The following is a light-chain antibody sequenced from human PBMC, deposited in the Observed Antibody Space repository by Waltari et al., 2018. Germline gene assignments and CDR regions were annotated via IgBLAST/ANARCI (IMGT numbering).Light chain of an antibody. CDR1: GSNPGAGYD. CDR3: QSYDTSLSVV. Sequence: QSVLTHPPSVSGAPGQRVSISCPGSGSNPGAGYDVHWYQQHPGKAPKLPIYGTSTRPPGVPDRFFGSQSGTSASLAITALQAEDEAEYYCQSYDTSLSVVFGGGTKLTVL. CDR2: GTS. J-gene: IGLJ2*01. V-gene: IGLV1-40*01.